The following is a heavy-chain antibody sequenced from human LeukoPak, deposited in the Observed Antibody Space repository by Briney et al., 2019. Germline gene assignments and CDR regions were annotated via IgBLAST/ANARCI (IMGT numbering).Heavy chain of an antibody. J-gene: IGHJ6*03. V-gene: IGHV1-2*02. D-gene: IGHD3-10*01. Sequence: GASVKVSCKASGYTLTGYLMHWVRQAPGQGLEWMAWINPNSGGTNYAQKFQGRVTMTRNTSISTAYMELSSLRSEDTAVYYCARGVVGSGSYDAALYYYYMDVWGKGTTVTISS. CDR2: INPNSGGT. CDR3: ARGVVGSGSYDAALYYYYMDV. CDR1: GYTLTGYL.